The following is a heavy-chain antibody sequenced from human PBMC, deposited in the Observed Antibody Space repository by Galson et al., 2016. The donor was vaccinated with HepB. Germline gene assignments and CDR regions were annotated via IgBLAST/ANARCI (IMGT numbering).Heavy chain of an antibody. CDR3: AKDLFRGSASHYNDYNYGMDV. Sequence: VISYDTDYEYYADSVKGRFTISRDNSKNTLFLQMNSLRPEDTAVYYCAKDLFRGSASHYNDYNYGMDVWGQGTTVTVSS. V-gene: IGHV3-30*18. CDR2: ISYDTDYE. D-gene: IGHD3-10*01. J-gene: IGHJ6*02.